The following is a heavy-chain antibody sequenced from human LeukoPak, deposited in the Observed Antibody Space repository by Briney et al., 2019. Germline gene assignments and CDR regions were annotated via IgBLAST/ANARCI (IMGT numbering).Heavy chain of an antibody. J-gene: IGHJ4*02. CDR2: FDPEDGET. Sequence: VASVKVSCKVSGYTLTELSMHWVRQAPGKGLEWMGGFDPEDGETIYAQKFQGRVTMTEDTSTDTAYMELSSLRSEDTAVYYCATAPGYGGNIDYWGQGTLVTVSS. V-gene: IGHV1-24*01. CDR3: ATAPGYGGNIDY. D-gene: IGHD4-23*01. CDR1: GYTLTELS.